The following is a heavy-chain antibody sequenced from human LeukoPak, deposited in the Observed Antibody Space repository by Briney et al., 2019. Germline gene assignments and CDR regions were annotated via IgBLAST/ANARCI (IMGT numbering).Heavy chain of an antibody. D-gene: IGHD4-17*01. J-gene: IGHJ4*02. CDR1: GFTFSSYA. CDR3: AKDYLGYGDYGWDY. V-gene: IGHV3-23*01. CDR2: ISGSGGST. Sequence: GGSLRLSCAASGFTFSSYAMSWVRQAPGKGLEWVSAISGSGGSTYYADSVKGRFTISRDNSKDTLYLQMNSLRAEDTAVYYCAKDYLGYGDYGWDYWGQGTLVTVSS.